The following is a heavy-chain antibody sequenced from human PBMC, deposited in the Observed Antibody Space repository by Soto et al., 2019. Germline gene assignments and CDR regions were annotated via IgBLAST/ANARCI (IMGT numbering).Heavy chain of an antibody. V-gene: IGHV4-34*01. CDR1: GGSFSGYY. J-gene: IGHJ5*02. D-gene: IGHD6-13*01. CDR3: ARGYSSSWYANWFDP. Sequence: SETLSLTCAVYGGSFSGYYWSWIRQPPGKGLEWIGEINHSGSTNYNPSLKSRVTISVDTSKTQFSLQLSSVTAADTAVYYCARGYSSSWYANWFDPWGQGTLVTVSS. CDR2: INHSGST.